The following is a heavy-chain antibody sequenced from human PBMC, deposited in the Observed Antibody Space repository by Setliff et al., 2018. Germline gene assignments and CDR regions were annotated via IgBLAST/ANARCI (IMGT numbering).Heavy chain of an antibody. CDR2: IWFDGSNK. J-gene: IGHJ4*02. CDR3: AKNHLAGTPHVYFDY. Sequence: GGSLRLSCAASGFTFRDYGMHWVHQAPGKGLEWVAVIWFDGSNKYYADSLKGRFTISRDNSKNTLYLQMNSLRAEDTAVYYCAKNHLAGTPHVYFDYWGQGTLVTVSS. V-gene: IGHV3-33*06. D-gene: IGHD6-19*01. CDR1: GFTFRDYG.